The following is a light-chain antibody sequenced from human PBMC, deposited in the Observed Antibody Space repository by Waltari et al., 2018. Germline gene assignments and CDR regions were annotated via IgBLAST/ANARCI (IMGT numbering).Light chain of an antibody. Sequence: QSALTQPASVSGSPGQSITISCTGTSSDVGYYKYVSWYQQHPGKAPKLMISDVNKRPSGVSNRFSGSKSGNTASLTISGLQAEDEADYYCSSYTNYATVIFGGGTKLTVL. CDR1: SSDVGYYKY. V-gene: IGLV2-14*01. CDR2: DVN. J-gene: IGLJ2*01. CDR3: SSYTNYATVI.